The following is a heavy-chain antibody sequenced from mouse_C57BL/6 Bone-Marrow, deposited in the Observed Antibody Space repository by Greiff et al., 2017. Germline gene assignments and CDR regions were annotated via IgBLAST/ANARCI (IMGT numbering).Heavy chain of an antibody. CDR1: GYTFTSYG. D-gene: IGHD1-1*01. V-gene: IGHV1-81*01. CDR2: IYPRSGNT. J-gene: IGHJ4*01. CDR3: ARSYYYGSSSYAMDY. Sequence: VKLMESGAELARPGASVKLSCKASGYTFTSYGISWVKQRTGQGLEWIGEIYPRSGNTYYNEKFKGKATLTADKSSSTAYMELRSLTSEDSAVYFCARSYYYGSSSYAMDYWGQGTSVTVSS.